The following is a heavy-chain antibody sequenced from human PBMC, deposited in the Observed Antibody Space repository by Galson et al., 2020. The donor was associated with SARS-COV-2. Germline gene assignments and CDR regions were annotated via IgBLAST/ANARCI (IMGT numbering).Heavy chain of an antibody. J-gene: IGHJ6*02. CDR2: ISAGRSYT. CDR1: GSPLSRDS. D-gene: IGHD1-1*01. CDR3: ARVGGMATTTTYCYFYGLSV. Sequence: GESLRPSCPAAGSPLSRDSMNWVRQAPGKGLEWVASISAGRSYTYYTDSVKGRFTISRDNAKNSLYLQMNSLGADDTAVYYCARVGGMATTTTYCYFYGLSVWGPGTRVTVSS. V-gene: IGHV3-21*01.